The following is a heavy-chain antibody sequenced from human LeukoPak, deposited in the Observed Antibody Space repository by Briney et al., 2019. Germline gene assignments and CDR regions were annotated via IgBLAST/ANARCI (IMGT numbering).Heavy chain of an antibody. Sequence: TSETLSLTCAVYGGSFSGYYWSRIRQPPGKGLEWIGEINHSGSTNYNPSLKSRVTISVDTSKNQFSLKLSSVTAADTAVYYCARGRDQTWFRPNGHFDYWGQGTLVTVSS. J-gene: IGHJ4*02. D-gene: IGHD3-22*01. CDR1: GGSFSGYY. V-gene: IGHV4-34*01. CDR3: ARGRDQTWFRPNGHFDY. CDR2: INHSGST.